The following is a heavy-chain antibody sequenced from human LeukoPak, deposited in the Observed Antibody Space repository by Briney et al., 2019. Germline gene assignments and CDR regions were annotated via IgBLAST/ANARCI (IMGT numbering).Heavy chain of an antibody. CDR1: GFTFHNYA. V-gene: IGHV3-43*02. D-gene: IGHD5/OR15-5a*01. CDR3: ARDHVYGGADY. Sequence: GGSLRLSCAASGFTFHNYAIHWVRHAPGKGLEWVSLTSGDGITTYFADSVKGRFTISRDNSKSSLFLQMNSLRTEDTALYYCARDHVYGGADYWGQGTLVTVSS. J-gene: IGHJ4*02. CDR2: TSGDGITT.